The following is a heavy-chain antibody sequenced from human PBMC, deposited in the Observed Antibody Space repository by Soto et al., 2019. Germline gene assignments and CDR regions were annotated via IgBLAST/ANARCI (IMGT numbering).Heavy chain of an antibody. CDR2: ISSSSSTI. V-gene: IGHV3-48*01. J-gene: IGHJ4*02. Sequence: EVQLVESGGGLVQPGGSLRLSCAASGFTFSSYSMNWVRQAPGKGLEWVSYISSSSSTIYYADSVKGRFTISRDNAKNSLYLQMNSLRAEDTAVYYCAALAWIVGATTADYWGQGTLVTVSS. D-gene: IGHD1-26*01. CDR3: AALAWIVGATTADY. CDR1: GFTFSSYS.